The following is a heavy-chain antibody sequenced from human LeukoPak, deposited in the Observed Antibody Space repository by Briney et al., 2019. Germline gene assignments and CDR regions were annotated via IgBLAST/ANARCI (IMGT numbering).Heavy chain of an antibody. CDR3: AKERYDDYQYYFDY. CDR1: GFTFSIYA. J-gene: IGHJ4*02. V-gene: IGHV3-23*01. Sequence: GGSLRFSCAASGFTFSIYAMNWVRQAPGKGLEWVSGISGSGGSTYYADSVKGRFTISRDNSKNTLYLQMNSLRAEDTAVYYCAKERYDDYQYYFDYWGQGTLVTVSS. D-gene: IGHD4-17*01. CDR2: ISGSGGST.